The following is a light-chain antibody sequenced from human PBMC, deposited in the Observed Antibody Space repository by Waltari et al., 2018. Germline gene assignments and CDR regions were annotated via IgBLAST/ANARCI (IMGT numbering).Light chain of an antibody. V-gene: IGKV1-16*01. CDR1: QGVTND. CDR3: QQYNDHPRT. Sequence: IQITQYAASRPASVGARVTITCRASQGVTNDLAWYQQKPGKAPKVLIYEASTLQSGVPSRFSGSRSGTAFALTISSLQPEDFATYYCQQYNDHPRTFGTGTKVEI. J-gene: IGKJ3*01. CDR2: EAS.